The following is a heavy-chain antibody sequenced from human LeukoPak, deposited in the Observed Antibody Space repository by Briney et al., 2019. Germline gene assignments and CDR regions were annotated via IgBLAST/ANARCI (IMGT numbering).Heavy chain of an antibody. Sequence: SETLSLTCAVSGGSISSSNWWSWVRQPPGKGLEWIGEIYHSGSTNYNPSLKSRVTISADKSISTAYLQWSSLKASDTATYYCARQGTTRRSGHDAFDIWGQGTMVTVSS. D-gene: IGHD1/OR15-1a*01. CDR1: GGSISSSNW. J-gene: IGHJ3*02. CDR2: IYHSGST. V-gene: IGHV4-4*02. CDR3: ARQGTTRRSGHDAFDI.